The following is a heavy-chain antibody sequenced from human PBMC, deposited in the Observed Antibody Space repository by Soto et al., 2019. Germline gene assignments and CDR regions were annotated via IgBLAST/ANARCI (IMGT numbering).Heavy chain of an antibody. CDR3: ARVLGVDIVATITTVYYFDY. V-gene: IGHV4-34*01. Sequence: PSETLSLTCAVYGGSFSGYYWSWIRQPPGKGLEWIGEINHSGSTNYNPSLKSRVTISVDTSKNQFSLKLSSVTAADTAVYYCARVLGVDIVATITTVYYFDYWGQGTLVTVSS. D-gene: IGHD5-12*01. J-gene: IGHJ4*02. CDR1: GGSFSGYY. CDR2: INHSGST.